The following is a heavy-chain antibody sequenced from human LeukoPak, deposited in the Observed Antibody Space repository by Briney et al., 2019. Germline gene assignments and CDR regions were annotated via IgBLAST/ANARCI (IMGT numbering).Heavy chain of an antibody. CDR2: IWFDGSNK. V-gene: IGHV3-33*01. CDR3: ARDRQWELDF. Sequence: QAGGSLRPSCSVSAFTFSISAMHWVRQAPGKGLEWVSIIWFDGSNKYYADSVKGRFTVSRDNSKNTVYLQMNSLRVEDTAVYYCARDRQWELDFWGQGTLVTVSS. J-gene: IGHJ4*02. D-gene: IGHD1-26*01. CDR1: AFTFSISA.